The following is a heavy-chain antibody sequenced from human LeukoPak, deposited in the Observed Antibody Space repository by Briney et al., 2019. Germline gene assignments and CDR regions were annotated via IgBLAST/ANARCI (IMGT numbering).Heavy chain of an antibody. CDR2: ISGNGGST. V-gene: IGHV3-23*01. CDR3: AKSGSYSDDAFDI. CDR1: GSSFSSYA. Sequence: GGSLRLSCAASGSSFSSYAMSWVRQAPGKGLEWVSAISGNGGSTYYADSVKGRFTISRDNSKSTLYLQMNSLRAEDTAVYYCAKSGSYSDDAFDIWGQGTMVTVSS. D-gene: IGHD1-26*01. J-gene: IGHJ3*02.